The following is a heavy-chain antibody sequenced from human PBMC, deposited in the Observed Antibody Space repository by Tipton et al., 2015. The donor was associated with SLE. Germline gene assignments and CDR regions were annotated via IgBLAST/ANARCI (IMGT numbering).Heavy chain of an antibody. CDR2: IYSSGVT. CDR1: GGSISSGRYF. D-gene: IGHD1-26*01. Sequence: TLSLTCTVSGGSISSGRYFWSWIRQPAGKGLEWIGRIYSSGVTHYTSSLKSRVTMSVDTSQNHFSLTLSSVTAADTAVYYCARGGGSYYDYWGQGTLVTVSS. J-gene: IGHJ4*02. V-gene: IGHV4-61*02. CDR3: ARGGGSYYDY.